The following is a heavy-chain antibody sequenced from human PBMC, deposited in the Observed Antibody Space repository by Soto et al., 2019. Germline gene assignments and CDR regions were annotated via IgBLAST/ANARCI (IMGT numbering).Heavy chain of an antibody. CDR1: GGTFSSYA. J-gene: IGHJ6*02. V-gene: IGHV1-69*13. D-gene: IGHD3-10*01. CDR2: IIPIFGTA. Sequence: SVEVSCKASGGTFSSYAISWVRQAPGQGLEWMGGIIPIFGTANYAQKFQGRVTITADESTSTAYMELSSLRSEGTAVYYCARVQGQYYYGAGSSTYYHYGMDVSGQGNTVAVYS. CDR3: ARVQGQYYYGAGSSTYYHYGMDV.